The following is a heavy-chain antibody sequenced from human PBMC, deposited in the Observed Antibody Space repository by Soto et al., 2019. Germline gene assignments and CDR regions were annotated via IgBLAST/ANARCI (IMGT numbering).Heavy chain of an antibody. CDR2: IYYSDSI. J-gene: IGHJ5*02. CDR3: ARAYYDTAGYSLDP. D-gene: IGHD3-22*01. Sequence: SEPLTLTFPVPCVSIHSGRYSWSWSLRPPGKGLEWIGYIYYSDSINYNPSLESRVIISVDTSKNQLSLRLSSVTAADTAVYYCARAYYDTAGYSLDPWGQGALVTVS. CDR1: CVSIHSGRYS. V-gene: IGHV4-61*01.